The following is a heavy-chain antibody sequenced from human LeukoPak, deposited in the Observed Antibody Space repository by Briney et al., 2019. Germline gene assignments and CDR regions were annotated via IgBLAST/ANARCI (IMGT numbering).Heavy chain of an antibody. CDR2: IYYSGST. J-gene: IGHJ5*02. D-gene: IGHD2-15*01. CDR1: AGSISSYN. V-gene: IGHV4-59*01. Sequence: SETLSLTCTVPAGSISSYNWSWLPPPPGKGLEWGGYIYYSGSTNYHPSLESRVSISVDTSKNQFSLKLSSVTAADTAVYYCARAEGDYGYCSGGSCYGAARGYKWFDPWGQGALVTVSS. CDR3: ARAEGDYGYCSGGSCYGAARGYKWFDP.